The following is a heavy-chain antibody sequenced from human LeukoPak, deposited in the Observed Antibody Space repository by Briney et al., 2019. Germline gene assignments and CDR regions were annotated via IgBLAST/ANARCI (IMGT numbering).Heavy chain of an antibody. CDR1: GYTFTSYG. CDR2: ISAYNGNT. V-gene: IGHV1-18*01. D-gene: IGHD6-6*01. CDR3: ARADIAARPYYYYYMDV. J-gene: IGHJ6*03. Sequence: ASVKVSCKASGYTFTSYGISWVRQAPGQGLEWMGWISAYNGNTNYAQKLQGRVTMTTDTSTSTAYMELRSLRSDDTAVYHCARADIAARPYYYYYMDVWGKGTTVTVSS.